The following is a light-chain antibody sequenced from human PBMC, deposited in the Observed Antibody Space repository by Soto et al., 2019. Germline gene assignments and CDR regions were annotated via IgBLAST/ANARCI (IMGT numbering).Light chain of an antibody. CDR2: GVT. V-gene: IGLV2-14*01. J-gene: IGLJ2*01. CDR3: TSYTSVTIVT. CDR1: NSDIGGYNS. Sequence: QSSLTQPSSLSVSPGHSITISCTGSNSDIGGYNSVSWYQQHPGKAPKLLIFGVTNRPSGVSGRFSGSKSGNTASLTISALQAEDEADYYCTSYTSVTIVTFGGGTQLNVL.